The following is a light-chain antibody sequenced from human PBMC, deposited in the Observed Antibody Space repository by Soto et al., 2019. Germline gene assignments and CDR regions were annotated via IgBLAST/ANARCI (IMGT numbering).Light chain of an antibody. V-gene: IGLV2-23*01. J-gene: IGLJ2*01. Sequence: QSALTQPASVSGSPGQSITISCTGTSSDVGSYNLVSWYQQHPGKAPKLMIYEGSKRPSGVSNRFSGSKSGNTASLTISGLRAEDESDYYCCSYAGSSTLYVVFGGGTQLTVL. CDR1: SSDVGSYNL. CDR3: CSYAGSSTLYVV. CDR2: EGS.